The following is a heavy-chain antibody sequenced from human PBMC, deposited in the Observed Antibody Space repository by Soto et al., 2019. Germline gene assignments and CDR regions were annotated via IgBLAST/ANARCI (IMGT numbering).Heavy chain of an antibody. CDR3: ARNEDTSGYYYAMGFDH. CDR1: RFTFSGYS. Sequence: EVQLVESGGGLVQPGGSLRLSCAASRFTFSGYSMNWVRQAPGKGLEWVSYISASSNTIYYADSVKGRFTISRDNAKEALFLEMNSLRDDDTAVYYCARNEDTSGYYYAMGFDHWGQGTLVTVSS. J-gene: IGHJ4*02. D-gene: IGHD3-22*01. V-gene: IGHV3-48*02. CDR2: ISASSNTI.